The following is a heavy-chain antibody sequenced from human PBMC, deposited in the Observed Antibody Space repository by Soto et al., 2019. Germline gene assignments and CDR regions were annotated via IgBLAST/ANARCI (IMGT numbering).Heavy chain of an antibody. V-gene: IGHV1-8*01. Sequence: ASVKVSCKASGYTFTSYYINWVRQATGQGLEWVGWMNPNSGNTGYAQKFQGRVTMTRNTSISTAYMELSSLRSEDTAVYYCARGAYYDILTGYYNRGNWFDPWGQGTLVTVSS. D-gene: IGHD3-9*01. CDR3: ARGAYYDILTGYYNRGNWFDP. CDR1: GYTFTSYY. CDR2: MNPNSGNT. J-gene: IGHJ5*02.